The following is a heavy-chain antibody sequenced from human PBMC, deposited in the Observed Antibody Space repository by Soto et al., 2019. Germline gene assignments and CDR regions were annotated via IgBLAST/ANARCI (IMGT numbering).Heavy chain of an antibody. J-gene: IGHJ4*02. Sequence: QVQLVESGGGVVQPGRSLRLSCTASGFIFNNYAMHWVRQAPGKGLEWVAIFSSDERYKYYADSVKGRFTISRDNSKNTLYLQINSLTTEDTAVYYCAKDRGSGSYLDFWGQGTLVTVSS. CDR3: AKDRGSGSYLDF. CDR1: GFIFNNYA. CDR2: FSSDERYK. V-gene: IGHV3-30*18. D-gene: IGHD1-26*01.